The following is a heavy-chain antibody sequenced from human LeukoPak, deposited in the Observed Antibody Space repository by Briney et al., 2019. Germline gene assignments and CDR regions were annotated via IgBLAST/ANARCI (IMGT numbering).Heavy chain of an antibody. CDR2: ISAYNGNT. CDR3: ARARWLQPQFDY. J-gene: IGHJ4*02. V-gene: IGHV1-18*01. Sequence: AAVKVSCKASGYTFTSYGISWVRQAPGQGLEWMGWISAYNGNTNYAQKLQGRVTMTTDTSTSTAYMELRSLRSDDTAVYYCARARWLQPQFDYWGQGTLVTVSS. D-gene: IGHD5-24*01. CDR1: GYTFTSYG.